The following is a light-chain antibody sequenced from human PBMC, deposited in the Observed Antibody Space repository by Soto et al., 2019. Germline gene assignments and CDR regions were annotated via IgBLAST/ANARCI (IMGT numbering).Light chain of an antibody. J-gene: IGLJ3*02. Sequence: QSALTQPPSASGSPGQSVTISCTGTSSDVGGYNYVSWYQQHPGKAPKLMIYEVSKRPSGVPDRFSGSKSGNTASLTVSGLQAEDEADYYCNSYAGSNNYERVFGGGTQLTVL. CDR3: NSYAGSNNYERV. CDR2: EVS. V-gene: IGLV2-8*01. CDR1: SSDVGGYNY.